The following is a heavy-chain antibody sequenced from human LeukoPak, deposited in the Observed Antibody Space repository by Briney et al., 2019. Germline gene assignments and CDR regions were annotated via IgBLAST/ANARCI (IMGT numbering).Heavy chain of an antibody. CDR2: INPKSGGT. CDR3: ARDSNGIDY. D-gene: IGHD3-22*01. Sequence: TSVKVSCKASGYTFTGYYMHWVRQAPGQGLEWMGWINPKSGGTNYAQKFQGRVTMTRDTSISTAYMELSRLRSDDTAVYYCARDSNGIDYWGQGTLVTVSS. J-gene: IGHJ4*02. V-gene: IGHV1-2*02. CDR1: GYTFTGYY.